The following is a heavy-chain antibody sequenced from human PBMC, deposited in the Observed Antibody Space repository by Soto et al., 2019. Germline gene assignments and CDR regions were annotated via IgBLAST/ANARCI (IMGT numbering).Heavy chain of an antibody. CDR2: INQDGSET. CDR1: GFPLRGYW. J-gene: IGHJ4*02. V-gene: IGHV3-7*01. D-gene: IGHD3-3*02. Sequence: EVQLVESGGGLVQRGGSLRLACEASGFPLRGYWMSWVRQAPGKGLEWVANINQDGSETYYVDSVKGRFTISRDNAKNSLYLQMNSLTDEDTAVYHCARAFRWGRGALVTVSS. CDR3: ARAFR.